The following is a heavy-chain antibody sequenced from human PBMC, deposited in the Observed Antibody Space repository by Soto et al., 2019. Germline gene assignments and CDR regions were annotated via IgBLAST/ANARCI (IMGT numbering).Heavy chain of an antibody. Sequence: EVHLLESGGGLVQPGGSLRLSCAASEFTFSAYAMSWVRQAPGKGLEWVSAIRSGGDTTFYADSVQGRFTTSRDDSKKTLDLQMDRLRAEDTAVYHGAKNRGSGNPFYYDMDLWGQGTTVTVSS. CDR3: AKNRGSGNPFYYDMDL. CDR2: IRSGGDTT. D-gene: IGHD3-10*01. J-gene: IGHJ6*02. CDR1: EFTFSAYA. V-gene: IGHV3-23*01.